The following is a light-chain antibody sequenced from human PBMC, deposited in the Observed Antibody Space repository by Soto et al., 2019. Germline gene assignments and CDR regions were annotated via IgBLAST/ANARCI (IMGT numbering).Light chain of an antibody. CDR1: SNDVGGYAY. J-gene: IGLJ2*01. CDR3: SSYTGDTTPV. V-gene: IGLV2-14*01. CDR2: EVS. Sequence: QSVLTQPAAVSGSPGQSITISCTGTSNDVGGYAYVSWYQQYPGKAPKLVISEVSNRPSGFSHRFSGSRSGNTASLTISGLQDEDEADYYCSSYTGDTTPVFGGGTKLTVL.